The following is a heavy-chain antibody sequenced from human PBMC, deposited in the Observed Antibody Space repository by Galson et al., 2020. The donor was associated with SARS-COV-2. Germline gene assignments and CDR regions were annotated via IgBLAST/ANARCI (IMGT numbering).Heavy chain of an antibody. V-gene: IGHV3-23*01. CDR1: GFTFSSYA. Sequence: GGSRRLSCAASGFTFSSYAMNWLRQAPGKGLEWVSGISGSGSTTYYAGSVKGRFTISRDNSQNTLYLQMNSLRAEDTTIYYCAKRHRDSSGFDYWGQGARVTVSS. CDR3: AKRHRDSSGFDY. CDR2: ISGSGSTT. J-gene: IGHJ4*02. D-gene: IGHD3-22*01.